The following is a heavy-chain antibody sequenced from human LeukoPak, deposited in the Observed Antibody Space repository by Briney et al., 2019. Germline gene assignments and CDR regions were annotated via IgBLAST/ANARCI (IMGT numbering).Heavy chain of an antibody. CDR2: IRSTANGYAT. J-gene: IGHJ4*02. Sequence: GGSLRLSCAASGFTFSGSALHWVRQASGKGLEWVGRIRSTANGYATAYAASVKGRFTISRDDSKNTAYLQIDSLKTEDTAVYYCTGNYYGSGSYADFDYWGQGTLVTVSS. V-gene: IGHV3-73*01. CDR3: TGNYYGSGSYADFDY. CDR1: GFTFSGSA. D-gene: IGHD3-10*01.